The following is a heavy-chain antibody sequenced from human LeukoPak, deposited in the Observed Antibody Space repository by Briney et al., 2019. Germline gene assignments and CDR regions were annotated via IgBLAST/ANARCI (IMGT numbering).Heavy chain of an antibody. D-gene: IGHD1-26*01. CDR1: GFTFTNSR. J-gene: IGHJ4*02. CDR2: IKQDGSTK. CDR3: TRDTDGSLDY. V-gene: IGHV3-7*01. Sequence: PGGSLRLSCAASGFTFTNSRMAWVRQAPGKGLEWVANIKQDGSTKHYADSLKGRFTISRDNPKNSLYLQMNNLRADDTAVYYCTRDTDGSLDYWGQGILVTVAS.